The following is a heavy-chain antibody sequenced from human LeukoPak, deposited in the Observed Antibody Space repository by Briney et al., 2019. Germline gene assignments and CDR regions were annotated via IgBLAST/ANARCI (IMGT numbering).Heavy chain of an antibody. Sequence: SETLSLTCAVYGGSFSGYYWSWIRQPPGKGLEWIGEINHSGSTNYNPSLKSRVTISVDTSKNQFSLKLSSVTAADTAVYYCARSVSLQRHIVVVPAPPETNWFDPWGQGTLVTVSS. D-gene: IGHD2-2*01. CDR2: INHSGST. CDR3: ARSVSLQRHIVVVPAPPETNWFDP. J-gene: IGHJ5*02. V-gene: IGHV4-34*01. CDR1: GGSFSGYY.